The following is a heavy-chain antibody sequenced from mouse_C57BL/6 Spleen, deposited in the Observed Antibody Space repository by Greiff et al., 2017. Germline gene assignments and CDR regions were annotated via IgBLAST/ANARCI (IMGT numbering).Heavy chain of an antibody. D-gene: IGHD2-3*01. CDR2: ISYDGSN. J-gene: IGHJ2*01. CDR3: ARYQDGYPFDY. CDR1: GYSITSGYY. V-gene: IGHV3-6*01. Sequence: VQLKESGPGLVKPSQSLSLTCSVTGYSITSGYYWNWIRQFPGNKLEWMGYISYDGSNNYNPSLKNRISITRDTSTNQFFLKLNSVTTEDTATYYCARYQDGYPFDYWGQGTTLTVSS.